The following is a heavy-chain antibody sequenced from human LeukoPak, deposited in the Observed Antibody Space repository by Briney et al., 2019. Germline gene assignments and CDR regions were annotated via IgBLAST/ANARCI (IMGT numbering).Heavy chain of an antibody. Sequence: GGSLRLSCAASGFTFSSYGMHWVRQAPGKGPEWVAVIWYDGSNKYYADSVKGRFTISRDNSKNTLYQQMNSLRAEDTAVYYCAKDPLVVAVAAPPQGNAFDIWGQGTMVTVSS. J-gene: IGHJ3*02. D-gene: IGHD2-15*01. CDR2: IWYDGSNK. V-gene: IGHV3-33*06. CDR3: AKDPLVVAVAAPPQGNAFDI. CDR1: GFTFSSYG.